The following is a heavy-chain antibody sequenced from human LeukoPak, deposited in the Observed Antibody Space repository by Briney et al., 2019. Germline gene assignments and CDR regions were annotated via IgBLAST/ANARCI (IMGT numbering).Heavy chain of an antibody. Sequence: GGSLRLSCAASGFTLSTNYMSWVRQAPGKGLEWVSVIYSGGNTYYADSVKGRFTISRDNSKNTLYLQMNSLRAEDTAVYYCARVGYNSGWYRLWGQGTLVTVSS. CDR2: IYSGGNT. V-gene: IGHV3-66*01. J-gene: IGHJ4*02. D-gene: IGHD6-19*01. CDR1: GFTLSTNY. CDR3: ARVGYNSGWYRL.